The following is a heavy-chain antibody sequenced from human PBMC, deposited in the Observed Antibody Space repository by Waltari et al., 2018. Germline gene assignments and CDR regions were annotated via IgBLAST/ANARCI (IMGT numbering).Heavy chain of an antibody. V-gene: IGHV4-39*01. D-gene: IGHD5-12*01. J-gene: IGHJ4*02. Sequence: QLQLKESGPGLVTPSETLSLTCAVSGDSITWNSHYRGWVRQSPGKGLEWIGSKYPTGTTYYRPSLKSRVSLSIDSSESQFSLKLSSVTATDTAVYFCASGVGFWSLNGYDMGYYFDYWGQGALVSVSS. CDR3: ASGVGFWSLNGYDMGYYFDY. CDR2: KYPTGTT. CDR1: GDSITWNSHY.